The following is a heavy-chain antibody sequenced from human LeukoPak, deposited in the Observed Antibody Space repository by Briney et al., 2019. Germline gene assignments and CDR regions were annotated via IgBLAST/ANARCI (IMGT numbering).Heavy chain of an antibody. CDR3: ARVSNEHISFDY. V-gene: IGHV4-34*01. D-gene: IGHD1/OR15-1a*01. CDR1: GVSFSGYH. CDR2: INDSGGA. Sequence: SETLSLTCGVYGVSFSGYHWTWIRQPPGKGLEWIGEINDSGGAHYNPSLKSRVTISVDTSKNQFSLRLTSVTAADTAVYYCARVSNEHISFDYWGQGTLVTVSS. J-gene: IGHJ4*02.